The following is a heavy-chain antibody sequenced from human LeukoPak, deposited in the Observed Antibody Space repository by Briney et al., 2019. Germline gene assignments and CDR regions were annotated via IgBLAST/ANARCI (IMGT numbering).Heavy chain of an antibody. CDR1: GFAFSSLA. J-gene: IGHJ4*02. D-gene: IGHD2-15*01. Sequence: GTSLRLSCAVSGFAFSSLAMHWVRQAPGKGLEWVAVISYDGSNKYYADSVKGRFTISRDNSKNTLYLQMNSLRAEDTAVYYCARDRVVFDYWGQGTLVTVSS. V-gene: IGHV3-30-3*01. CDR3: ARDRVVFDY. CDR2: ISYDGSNK.